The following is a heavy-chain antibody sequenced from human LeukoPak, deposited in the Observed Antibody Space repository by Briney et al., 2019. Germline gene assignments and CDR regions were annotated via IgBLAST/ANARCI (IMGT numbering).Heavy chain of an antibody. V-gene: IGHV4-39*07. J-gene: IGHJ6*03. CDR3: ARAVAGTYYYYMDV. CDR2: IYYSGST. CDR1: GGSISSSSYY. D-gene: IGHD6-19*01. Sequence: SETLSLTCTVSGGSISSSSYYWGWIRQPPGKGLEWIGSIYYSGSTYYNPSLKSRVTISVDTSKNQLSLKLSSVTAADTAVYYCARAVAGTYYYYMDVWGKGTTVTVSS.